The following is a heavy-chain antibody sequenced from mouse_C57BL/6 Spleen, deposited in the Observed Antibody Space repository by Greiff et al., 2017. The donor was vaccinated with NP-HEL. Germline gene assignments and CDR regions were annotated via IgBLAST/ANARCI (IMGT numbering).Heavy chain of an antibody. J-gene: IGHJ4*01. CDR3: ARVYYGSSYVGYAMDY. CDR1: GFTFSDYG. CDR2: ISSGSSTI. D-gene: IGHD1-1*01. V-gene: IGHV5-17*01. Sequence: DVKLVESGGGLVKPGGSLKLSCAASGFTFSDYGMHWVRQAPEKGLEWVAYISSGSSTIYYADTVKGRFPISSDNAKNTLFLQMTSLRSEDTAMYYCARVYYGSSYVGYAMDYWGQGTSVTVSS.